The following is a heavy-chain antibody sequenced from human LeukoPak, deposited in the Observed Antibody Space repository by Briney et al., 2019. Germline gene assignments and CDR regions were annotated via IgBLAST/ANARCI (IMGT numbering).Heavy chain of an antibody. J-gene: IGHJ5*02. CDR1: GFTVSSNY. CDR2: IYSGGST. V-gene: IGHV3-53*04. CDR3: ARFYPNNWFDP. Sequence: GGSLRLSCAASGFTVSSNYMSWVRQAPGKGPEWVSVIYSGGSTYYADSVKGRFTISRHNSKNTLYLQMNSLRAEDTAVYYCARFYPNNWFDPWGQGTLVTVSS. D-gene: IGHD3-16*02.